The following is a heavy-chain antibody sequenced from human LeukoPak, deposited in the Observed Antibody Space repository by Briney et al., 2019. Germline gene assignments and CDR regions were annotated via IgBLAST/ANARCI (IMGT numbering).Heavy chain of an antibody. V-gene: IGHV3-23*01. CDR2: ISGSGGST. CDR3: VRKFSYSSSAYNPHYFDS. CDR1: GFTFSSYG. J-gene: IGHJ4*02. D-gene: IGHD6-6*01. Sequence: PGGSLRLSCAASGFTFSSYGMHWVRQAPGKGLEWVSAISGSGGSTYYADSVKGRFTISRDNSKNTLYLQMNSLRAEDTALYYCVRKFSYSSSAYNPHYFDSWGQGILVTVSS.